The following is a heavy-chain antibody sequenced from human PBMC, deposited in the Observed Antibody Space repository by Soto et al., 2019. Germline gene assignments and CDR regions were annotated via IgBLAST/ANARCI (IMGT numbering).Heavy chain of an antibody. V-gene: IGHV3-23*01. CDR3: AKDLLRYYDFLSGPRKVY. CDR1: GFTFSSYA. D-gene: IGHD3-3*01. Sequence: GGSLRLSCAASGFTFSSYAMSWVRQAPGKGLEWVSAISGSGGSTYYADSVKGRFTISRDNSKNTLYLQMNSLRAEDTAVYYCAKDLLRYYDFLSGPRKVYWGQGTLVTVSS. J-gene: IGHJ4*02. CDR2: ISGSGGST.